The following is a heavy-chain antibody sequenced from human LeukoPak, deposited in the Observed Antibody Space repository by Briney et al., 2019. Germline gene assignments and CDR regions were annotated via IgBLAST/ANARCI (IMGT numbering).Heavy chain of an antibody. Sequence: ASVKVSCKASGYTFSTYGISWVRQAPGQGLEWMGWISVYNGNTNYAQKVQGRVTMTTDTSTSTAYMELRSLRSDDTAVYYCAREGGTYYGSGSYYNPIDYWGQGTLVTVSS. CDR2: ISVYNGNT. J-gene: IGHJ4*02. CDR3: AREGGTYYGSGSYYNPIDY. CDR1: GYTFSTYG. V-gene: IGHV1-18*01. D-gene: IGHD3-10*01.